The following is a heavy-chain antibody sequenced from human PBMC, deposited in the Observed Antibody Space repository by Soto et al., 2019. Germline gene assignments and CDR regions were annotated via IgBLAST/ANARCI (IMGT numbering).Heavy chain of an antibody. J-gene: IGHJ2*01. CDR3: VRVGGWTTSAGPRFWHFEL. CDR2: IFHTGKT. CDR1: GDSISKDDW. V-gene: IGHV4-4*02. Sequence: QVQLQESGPGLVKPSGTLSLTCAVSGDSISKDDWWAWVRQTPSKGLEWIGEIFHTGKTNYNPSPTRRVSISVDESKNHFSLRLASVTAADTARYFCVRVGGWTTSAGPRFWHFELWGRGTLVTVSS. D-gene: IGHD4-4*01.